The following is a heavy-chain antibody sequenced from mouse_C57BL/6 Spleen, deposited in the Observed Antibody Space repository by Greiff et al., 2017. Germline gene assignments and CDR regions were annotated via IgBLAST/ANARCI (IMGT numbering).Heavy chain of an antibody. CDR3: TRFSTYYAMDD. CDR2: IDPETGGT. V-gene: IGHV1-15*01. J-gene: IGHJ4*01. Sequence: VQLQQSGAELVRPGASVTLSCKASGYTFTDYEMHWVKQTPVHGLEWIGAIDPETGGTAYNQKFKGKAILTADKSSSTAYMELRSLTSEDSAVYYCTRFSTYYAMDDWGQGTSVTVSS. CDR1: GYTFTDYE. D-gene: IGHD5-1*01.